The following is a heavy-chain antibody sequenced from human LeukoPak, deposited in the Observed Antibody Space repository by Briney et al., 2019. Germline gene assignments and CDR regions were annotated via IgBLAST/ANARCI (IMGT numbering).Heavy chain of an antibody. CDR2: IYYSGST. J-gene: IGHJ3*02. D-gene: IGHD2-21*02. CDR3: AREHIVVVTTTPDAFDI. CDR1: GGSISSGGYY. Sequence: SETLSLTCTVSGGSISSGGYYWSWIRQHPGKDLEWIGYIYYSGSTYYNPSLKSRVTISVDTSKNQFSLKLSSVTAADTAVYYCAREHIVVVTTTPDAFDIWGQGTMVTVSS. V-gene: IGHV4-31*03.